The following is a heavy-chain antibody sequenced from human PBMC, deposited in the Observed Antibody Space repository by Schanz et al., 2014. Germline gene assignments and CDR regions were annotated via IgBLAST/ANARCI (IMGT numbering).Heavy chain of an antibody. V-gene: IGHV3-30*04. J-gene: IGHJ4*02. CDR1: GFTFSSYA. CDR3: AKEGSIYWDRSVDY. D-gene: IGHD1-26*01. CDR2: TSSDGSLK. Sequence: VQLVESGGGLIQPGGSLRLSCAVSGFTFSSYAVHWVRQAPDKGLVWVAVTSSDGSLKYYADSVKGRFTISRDNSKNTLYLQMNSLRPEDTAVYYCAKEGSIYWDRSVDYWGQGTLVTVSS.